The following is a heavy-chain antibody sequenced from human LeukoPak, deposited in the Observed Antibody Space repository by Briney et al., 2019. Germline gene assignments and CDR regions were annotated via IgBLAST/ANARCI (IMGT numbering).Heavy chain of an antibody. Sequence: ASVKVSCKASGYTFTSYDINWVRQATRQGREWMGWMSPNRGNPGYAQKFQGRVTMNRNTSISRAYMELSRLRSQEPLGYYCRRSRGYSYGSFAYRAEGPLVSVSS. CDR2: MSPNRGNP. CDR1: GYTFTSYD. D-gene: IGHD5-18*01. CDR3: RRSRGYSYGSFAY. J-gene: IGHJ4*02. V-gene: IGHV1-8*01.